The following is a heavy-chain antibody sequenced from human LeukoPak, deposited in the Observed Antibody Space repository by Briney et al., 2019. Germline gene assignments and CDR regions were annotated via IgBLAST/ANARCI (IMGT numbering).Heavy chain of an antibody. CDR2: IKSNSDGGTA. CDR1: GFTFSYSW. V-gene: IGHV3-15*01. J-gene: IGHJ3*02. CDR3: AEFNTRDAFEI. D-gene: IGHD1-26*01. Sequence: GGSLRLSCVASGFTFSYSWMSWVRQAPGKGLEWVGRIKSNSDGGTADYAAVVKARFVISRDDSKDTLYLQMNSLKTEDTGIYYCAEFNTRDAFEIWGQGTMVTVSS.